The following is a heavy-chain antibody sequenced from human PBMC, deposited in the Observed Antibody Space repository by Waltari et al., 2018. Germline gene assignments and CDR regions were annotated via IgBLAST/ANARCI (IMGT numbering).Heavy chain of an antibody. CDR3: SEDLVRGPGGY. J-gene: IGHJ4*02. D-gene: IGHD3-10*01. CDR2: ISYDGRKK. Sequence: QVPLVESGGGVVQPGGSLRLPCSASGFTFSSYGMPWGRQAPGKGLEWVAVISYDGRKKYYADSVKGRFTSSRDNSKNTRYLQMNSLRAGDTAVYYCSEDLVRGPGGYWGQGTLVTVSS. CDR1: GFTFSSYG. V-gene: IGHV3-30*18.